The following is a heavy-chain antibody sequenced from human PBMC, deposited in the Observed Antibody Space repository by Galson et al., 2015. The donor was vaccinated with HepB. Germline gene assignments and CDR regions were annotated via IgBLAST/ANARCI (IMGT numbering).Heavy chain of an antibody. CDR3: ARDEGLRYDFWSGYEDPNWYFDL. J-gene: IGHJ2*01. D-gene: IGHD3-3*01. V-gene: IGHV3-7*01. Sequence: SLRLSCAASGFTFSSYWMTWVRQAPGKGLEWVANIKQDGSEKYYVDSVEGRCTISRDNAKNSLYLQMNYLRVEDTALYYCARDEGLRYDFWSGYEDPNWYFDLWGRGTLVTVSS. CDR1: GFTFSSYW. CDR2: IKQDGSEK.